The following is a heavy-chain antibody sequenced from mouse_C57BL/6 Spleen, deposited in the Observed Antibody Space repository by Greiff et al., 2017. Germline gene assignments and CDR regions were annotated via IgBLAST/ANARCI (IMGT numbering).Heavy chain of an antibody. D-gene: IGHD2-4*01. CDR2: ISNGGGST. CDR3: ARREGQYDYAIDY. CDR1: GFTFSDYY. V-gene: IGHV5-12*01. J-gene: IGHJ2*01. Sequence: EVKLVESGGGLVQPGGSLKLSCAASGFTFSDYYMYWVRQTPEKRLEWVAYISNGGGSTYYPDTVKGRFTISRDNAKNTLYLQMSRLKSEDTAMYYCARREGQYDYAIDYWGQGTTLTVSS.